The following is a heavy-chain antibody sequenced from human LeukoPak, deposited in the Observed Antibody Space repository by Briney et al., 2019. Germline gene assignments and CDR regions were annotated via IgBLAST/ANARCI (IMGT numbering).Heavy chain of an antibody. D-gene: IGHD3-3*01. CDR2: IYLGDSDT. V-gene: IGHV5-51*01. Sequence: GESLKISCKGSGYSFSTYWIGWVRQMPGKGLEWMGIIYLGDSDTRYSPAFQDQATISADKSIGTAYLQWNSLKTSDTAMYYCARLRDFWSGYYFDYWGQGTLVTVSS. CDR1: GYSFSTYW. J-gene: IGHJ4*02. CDR3: ARLRDFWSGYYFDY.